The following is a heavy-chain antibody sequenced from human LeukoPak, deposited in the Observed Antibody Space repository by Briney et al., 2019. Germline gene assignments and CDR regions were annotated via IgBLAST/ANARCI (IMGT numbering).Heavy chain of an antibody. CDR1: GFNFSTYN. CDR3: ARDGYDFWSDYPTTLDY. Sequence: GGSLRLSCAVSGFNFSTYNMNWDRQAPGEGLEWVSYISTSSRTIYYADSVKGRFTISRDNAKNSLYLQMNSLRAEDTAVYYCARDGYDFWSDYPTTLDYWGQGTLVTVSS. D-gene: IGHD3-3*01. V-gene: IGHV3-48*01. CDR2: ISTSSRTI. J-gene: IGHJ4*02.